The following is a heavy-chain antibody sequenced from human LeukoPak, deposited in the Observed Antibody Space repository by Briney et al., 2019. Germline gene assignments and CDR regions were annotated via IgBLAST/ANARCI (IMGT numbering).Heavy chain of an antibody. CDR1: GGSISSYY. Sequence: SETLSLTCTVSGGSISSYYWSWIRQPAGTALEWIGRIYTSGTITYNPSLKSRVTISVDTSKNQFSLKLSSVTAADTAVYYCARSYGWGFDYWGQGTLVTVSS. CDR2: IYTSGTI. CDR3: ARSYGWGFDY. D-gene: IGHD1-26*01. J-gene: IGHJ4*02. V-gene: IGHV4-4*07.